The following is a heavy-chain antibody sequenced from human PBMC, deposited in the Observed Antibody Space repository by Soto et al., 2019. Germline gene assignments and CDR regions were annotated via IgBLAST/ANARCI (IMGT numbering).Heavy chain of an antibody. V-gene: IGHV4-30-4*01. CDR1: GDSVSGGDSY. J-gene: IGHJ4*02. D-gene: IGHD3-22*01. Sequence: QVQLQESGPGLVKPSQTLSLTCTVSGDSVSGGDSYWSWIRQPPGKALEWIGYTSFSGYTSYSPSLKSRVTISVHMSKSQFSLRLTSVTAADTAIYYCVRGGNPYHYATSGPGTFDKWGQGTLVSVSS. CDR2: TSFSGYT. CDR3: VRGGNPYHYATSGPGTFDK.